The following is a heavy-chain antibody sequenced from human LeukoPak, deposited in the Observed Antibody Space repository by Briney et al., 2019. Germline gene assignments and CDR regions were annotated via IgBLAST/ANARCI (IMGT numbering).Heavy chain of an antibody. CDR1: GFTFSTYW. CDR3: AKDEPNWCFDY. Sequence: GGSLRLSCAASGFTFSTYWMSWVRQAPGKGLEWVANIKQDGSEKYYADSVKGRFTISRDNSKNTLYLQMNSLRVEDTAVYYCAKDEPNWCFDYWGQGTLVTVSS. V-gene: IGHV3-7*01. CDR2: IKQDGSEK. D-gene: IGHD7-27*01. J-gene: IGHJ4*02.